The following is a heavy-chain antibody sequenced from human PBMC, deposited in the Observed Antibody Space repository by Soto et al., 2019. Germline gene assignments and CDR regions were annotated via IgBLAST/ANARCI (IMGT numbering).Heavy chain of an antibody. Sequence: QVQLVESGGGVVQPGRSLRLSCAASGFTFSSYGMHWVRQAPGKGLEWVAVISYDGSNKYYADSVKGRFTISRDNYKNTLYLQMNSLRAEDTAVYYCAKDLDILTGYYPDYWGQGTLVTVSS. CDR1: GFTFSSYG. CDR2: ISYDGSNK. D-gene: IGHD3-9*01. V-gene: IGHV3-30*18. J-gene: IGHJ4*02. CDR3: AKDLDILTGYYPDY.